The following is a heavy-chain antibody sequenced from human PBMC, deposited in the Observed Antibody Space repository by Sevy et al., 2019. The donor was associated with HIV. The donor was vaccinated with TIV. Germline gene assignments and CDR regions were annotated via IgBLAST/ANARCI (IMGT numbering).Heavy chain of an antibody. V-gene: IGHV3-11*01. CDR1: GFSFSDYY. CDR3: ARDFTLVGGTDYYGMDV. CDR2: ISTSGTTI. Sequence: GGSLRLSCAASGFSFSDYYMSWIRQAPGKGLEWVSYISTSGTTIYYADSVRGRFTISRDNAMNSLYLQMNSLRAEDMAVYYCARDFTLVGGTDYYGMDVWGQGTTVTVSS. J-gene: IGHJ6*02.